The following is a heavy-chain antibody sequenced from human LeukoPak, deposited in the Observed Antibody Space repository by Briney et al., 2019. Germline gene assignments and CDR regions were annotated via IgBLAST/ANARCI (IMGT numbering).Heavy chain of an antibody. J-gene: IGHJ4*02. D-gene: IGHD3-3*01. Sequence: PSQTLALLCSVSGHLISGYYWSCVPQPAGKGLEWIGRMYTSGSTNYNASLKSRVTMSLDTSKNQFSLKLRSVTAADTAVYYCARADFWSGYRFDYWGQGTLVTVSS. CDR1: GHLISGYY. V-gene: IGHV4-4*07. CDR2: MYTSGST. CDR3: ARADFWSGYRFDY.